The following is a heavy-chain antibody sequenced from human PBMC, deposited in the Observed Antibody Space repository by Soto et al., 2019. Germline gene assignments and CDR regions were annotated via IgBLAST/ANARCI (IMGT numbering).Heavy chain of an antibody. D-gene: IGHD2-2*02. Sequence: PSETLSLTCTVSGGSVNSGRYYWSWIRQPPGRGLEWIGFIYYTGSTTYNPSLKSRVTMSVDTSKNQFSLKLTSVTAADTAVYYCAREDCSSTSCYKVDYYGVDVWGQGTTVTVSS. J-gene: IGHJ6*02. CDR2: IYYTGST. V-gene: IGHV4-61*01. CDR1: GGSVNSGRYY. CDR3: AREDCSSTSCYKVDYYGVDV.